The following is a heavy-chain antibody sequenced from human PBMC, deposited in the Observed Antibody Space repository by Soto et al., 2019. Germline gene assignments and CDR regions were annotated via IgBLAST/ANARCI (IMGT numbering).Heavy chain of an antibody. CDR1: GGSISSGGYY. Sequence: TLSLTCTVSGGSISSGGYYWSWIRQHPGKGLEWIGYIYYSGSTYYNPSLKSRVTISVDTSKNQFPLKLSSVTAADTAVYYCARRGYDRVHFAYWGQGTLVTVSS. CDR3: ARRGYDRVHFAY. CDR2: IYYSGST. V-gene: IGHV4-31*03. J-gene: IGHJ4*02. D-gene: IGHD5-12*01.